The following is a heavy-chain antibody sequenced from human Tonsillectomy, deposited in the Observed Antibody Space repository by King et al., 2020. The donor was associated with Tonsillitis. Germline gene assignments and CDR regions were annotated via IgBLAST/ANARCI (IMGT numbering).Heavy chain of an antibody. CDR2: ISYDGNKK. CDR1: GFTFSSYA. Sequence: VQLVESGGRVVQPGRSLRLSCAASGFTFSSYAMHWVRQAPGKGLEWVAVISYDGNKKYYADSVKGRFTISRDNSKKTRYLQMNSLRTEDTAVYYCARESLAFAYGSSWYEHFDYWGQGTLVTVSS. J-gene: IGHJ4*02. CDR3: ARESLAFAYGSSWYEHFDY. V-gene: IGHV3-30*04. D-gene: IGHD6-13*01.